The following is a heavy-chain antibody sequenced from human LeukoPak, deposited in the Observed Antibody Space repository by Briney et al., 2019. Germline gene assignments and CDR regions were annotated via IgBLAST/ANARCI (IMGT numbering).Heavy chain of an antibody. CDR2: IDPSDSYT. Sequence: GESLKISCKGSGYSFTSYWISWVRQMPGKGLEWMGRIDPSDSYTNYSPSLQGPVTISADKSISTAYLQWISLKAPDTAMYYCARSPGIAVAGTTYYGMDVWGQGTTVTVSS. D-gene: IGHD6-19*01. CDR1: GYSFTSYW. CDR3: ARSPGIAVAGTTYYGMDV. J-gene: IGHJ6*02. V-gene: IGHV5-10-1*01.